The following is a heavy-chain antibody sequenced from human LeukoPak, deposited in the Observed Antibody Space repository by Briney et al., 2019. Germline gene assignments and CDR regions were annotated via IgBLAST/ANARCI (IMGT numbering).Heavy chain of an antibody. D-gene: IGHD6-19*01. J-gene: IGHJ4*02. CDR2: INHSGST. CDR1: GGSFSGYY. CDR3: ARYYSSTPPYYFDY. V-gene: IGHV4-34*01. Sequence: PSETLSLTCAVYGGSFSGYYWSWLRQPPGKGLEWVGEINHSGSTNYNPSLKRRVTISVDTSKNQFSLKLSSVTAADTAVYYCARYYSSTPPYYFDYWGQGTLVTVSS.